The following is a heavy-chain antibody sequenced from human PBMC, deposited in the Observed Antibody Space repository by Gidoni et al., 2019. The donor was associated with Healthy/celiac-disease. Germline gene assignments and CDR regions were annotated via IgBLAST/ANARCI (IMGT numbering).Heavy chain of an antibody. V-gene: IGHV4-39*02. CDR3: ARDKGYYGSGSYYKY. J-gene: IGHJ4*02. D-gene: IGHD3-10*01. CDR2: IYYRGST. Sequence: QLQLQESGPGLVKPSETLSLTCTVSGGSIRSSSYYWGWIRQPPGKGLEWIWSIYYRGSTYYNPSLKSRVTISVDTSKNQFSLKLSSVTAADTAVYYCARDKGYYGSGSYYKYWGQGTLVTVSS. CDR1: GGSIRSSSYY.